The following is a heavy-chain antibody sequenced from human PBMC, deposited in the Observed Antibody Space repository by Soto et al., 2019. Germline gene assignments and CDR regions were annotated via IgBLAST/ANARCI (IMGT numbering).Heavy chain of an antibody. J-gene: IGHJ4*02. CDR2: ISHSGST. D-gene: IGHD4-17*01. CDR1: GGSITSSNW. V-gene: IGHV4-4*02. Sequence: SETLSLTCAVSGGSITSSNWWSWVRQPPGKGLEWLGQISHSGSTDYNPSLKSRVSISVDKSKNRLSLKLSSVTAADTALYYCASGDFSNFEYWGQGTLVTVSS. CDR3: ASGDFSNFEY.